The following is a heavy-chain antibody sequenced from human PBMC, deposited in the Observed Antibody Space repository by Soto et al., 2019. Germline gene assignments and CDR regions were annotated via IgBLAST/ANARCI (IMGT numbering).Heavy chain of an antibody. CDR1: GYTFTGYF. CDR2: INPKSGDT. D-gene: IGHD3-9*01. Sequence: ASVKVSCTASGYTFTGYFMQWVRQAPGQGLEWMGWINPKSGDTKYAQKFQGRVTMPRDTSISTVYMELSRLVSDDTAVYYCARDTSATYYDILTPYYIHWGQGCLGTVAS. J-gene: IGHJ4*02. CDR3: ARDTSATYYDILTPYYIH. V-gene: IGHV1-2*02.